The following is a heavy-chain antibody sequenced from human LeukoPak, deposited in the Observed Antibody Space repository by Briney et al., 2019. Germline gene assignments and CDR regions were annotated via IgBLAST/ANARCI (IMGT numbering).Heavy chain of an antibody. CDR3: AGGGIRDGSNYLDY. CDR1: GGSISSGGYY. Sequence: PSQTLSLTCTVSGGSISSGGYYWSWIRQPAGKGLEWIGRVYTSGSTNYNPSLKSRVTISVDTSKNQFSLKLSSVTAADTAVYFCAGGGIRDGSNYLDYWGQGTLVTVSS. V-gene: IGHV4-61*02. CDR2: VYTSGST. D-gene: IGHD2-15*01. J-gene: IGHJ4*02.